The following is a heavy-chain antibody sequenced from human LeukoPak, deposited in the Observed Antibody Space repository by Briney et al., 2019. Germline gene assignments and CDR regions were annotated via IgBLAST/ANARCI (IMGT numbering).Heavy chain of an antibody. J-gene: IGHJ4*02. V-gene: IGHV3-23*01. CDR3: AKDGLMAVAPYYFDY. CDR1: GFTFSNYA. CDR2: MSSSGDNI. Sequence: GGSLRLSCTASGFTFSNYAMTWVRQAPGKGLEWVSGMSSSGDNIYYTDSVKGRFTISRDNSKNTLYLQMNSLRAEDTAVYYCAKDGLMAVAPYYFDYWGQGTLVTVSS. D-gene: IGHD6-19*01.